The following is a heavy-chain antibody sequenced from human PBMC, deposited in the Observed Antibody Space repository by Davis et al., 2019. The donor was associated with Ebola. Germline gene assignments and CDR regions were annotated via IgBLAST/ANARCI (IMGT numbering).Heavy chain of an antibody. J-gene: IGHJ4*02. Sequence: GESLKISCVGSGFPFSDYWMHWVRQAPGKGLMWVSRMNPDGTRIDYADSVKGRFTISRDNAKNTLYLQMNSLRGEDTAFYYCTTDWEGSNSDWGQGTLVTVSS. D-gene: IGHD1-26*01. CDR3: TTDWEGSNSD. CDR1: GFPFSDYW. V-gene: IGHV3-74*01. CDR2: MNPDGTRI.